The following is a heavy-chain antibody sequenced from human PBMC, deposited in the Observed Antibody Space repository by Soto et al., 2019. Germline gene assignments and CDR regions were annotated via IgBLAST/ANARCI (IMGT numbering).Heavy chain of an antibody. J-gene: IGHJ6*04. Sequence: PGGFLRLSCAASGFTFDDYAMHWVRQAPGKGLEWVSGINWNSGSIGYADSVKGRFTISRDNAKTSLYLQMNSLRAEDTALYYCAKDRVSGSYAANYYFYVMEFWGKGTTDTV. D-gene: IGHD3-16*01. CDR1: GFTFDDYA. CDR3: AKDRVSGSYAANYYFYVMEF. CDR2: INWNSGSI. V-gene: IGHV3-9*01.